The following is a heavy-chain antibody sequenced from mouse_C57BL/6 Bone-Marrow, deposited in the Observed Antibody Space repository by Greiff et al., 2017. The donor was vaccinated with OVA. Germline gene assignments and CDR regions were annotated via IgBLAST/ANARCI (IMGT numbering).Heavy chain of an antibody. CDR3: TRTGSTYYFDY. CDR2: IDPETGGT. V-gene: IGHV1-15*01. D-gene: IGHD1-1*01. Sequence: VQLQESGAELVRPGASVTLSCKASGYTFTDYEMHWVKQTPVHGLEWIGAIDPETGGTAYNQKFKGKAILTADKSSSTAYMGLRSLTSEDSAVYYCTRTGSTYYFDYWGQGTTLTVSS. CDR1: GYTFTDYE. J-gene: IGHJ2*01.